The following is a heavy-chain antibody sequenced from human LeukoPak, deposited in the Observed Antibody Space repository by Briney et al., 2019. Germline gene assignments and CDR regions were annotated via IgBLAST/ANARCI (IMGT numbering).Heavy chain of an antibody. Sequence: GGSLRLSCAASGFSFNTYEMNWVRQAPGKGLEWISYIGSDGNTMYYADSVKGRFTISRDNAKNSLYLQMNSPRAEDTAVYYCSSSPGSYPFPFDYWGQGTLVTVSS. D-gene: IGHD3-10*01. CDR2: IGSDGNTM. CDR1: GFSFNTYE. J-gene: IGHJ4*02. CDR3: SSSPGSYPFPFDY. V-gene: IGHV3-48*03.